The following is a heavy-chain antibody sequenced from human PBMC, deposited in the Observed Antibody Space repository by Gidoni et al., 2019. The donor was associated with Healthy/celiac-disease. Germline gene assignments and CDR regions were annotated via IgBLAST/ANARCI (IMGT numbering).Heavy chain of an antibody. D-gene: IGHD7-27*01. CDR3: AKDPGDLNY. Sequence: EVQLLASGGGLVQPGGSLRLACAASGFNFSSYAMRWVRQAPGKGLEWVSAISGSGGNTYYADSVKGRFNISRDNSKNTLERQMNSLRAEDKAVYYCAKDPGDLNYWGQGTLVTVSS. CDR1: GFNFSSYA. J-gene: IGHJ4*02. V-gene: IGHV3-23*01. CDR2: ISGSGGNT.